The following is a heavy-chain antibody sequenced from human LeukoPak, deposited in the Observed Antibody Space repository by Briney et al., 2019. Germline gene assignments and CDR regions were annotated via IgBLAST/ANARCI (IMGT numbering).Heavy chain of an antibody. J-gene: IGHJ4*02. V-gene: IGHV3-11*01. CDR1: GFTFSDYY. CDR3: AKVAITSAWSYFDS. Sequence: GGSLRLSCAASGFTFSDYYMNWIRQAPGKGLEWVSYISSGGSVTYYADFVQGRFIVSRDDAKNSVYLQMNDLRADDTAVYYCAKVAITSAWSYFDSWGQGTLVTVSS. D-gene: IGHD6-19*01. CDR2: ISSGGSVT.